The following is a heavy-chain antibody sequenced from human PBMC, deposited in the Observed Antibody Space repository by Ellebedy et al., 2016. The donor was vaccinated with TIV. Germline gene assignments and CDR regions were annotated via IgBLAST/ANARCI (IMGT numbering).Heavy chain of an antibody. J-gene: IGHJ4*02. CDR2: ISVSNIYT. CDR1: GFTFRDSY. D-gene: IGHD3-3*01. V-gene: IGHV3-11*06. CDR3: ARGGYDFWNPRY. Sequence: PGGSLRLSCAASGFTFRDSYMSGVRQPPGKGLEWVSFISVSNIYTNYADSVKGRFTISRDNAKNSLYLQMNSLRAEDTAVYYCARGGYDFWNPRYWGQGTLVTVSS.